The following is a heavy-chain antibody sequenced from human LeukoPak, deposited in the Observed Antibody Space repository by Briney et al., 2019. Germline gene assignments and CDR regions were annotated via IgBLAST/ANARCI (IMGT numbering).Heavy chain of an antibody. V-gene: IGHV4-61*02. D-gene: IGHD3-3*01. Sequence: PSETLSLTCTVSGGSISSSSYYWSWIRQPAGKGLEWIGRIYTSGSTNYNPSLKSRVTMSVDTSKNQFSLKLSSVTAADTAVYYCARDKPQYDFWSGNWFDPWGQGTLVTFSS. CDR1: GGSISSSSYY. J-gene: IGHJ5*02. CDR2: IYTSGST. CDR3: ARDKPQYDFWSGNWFDP.